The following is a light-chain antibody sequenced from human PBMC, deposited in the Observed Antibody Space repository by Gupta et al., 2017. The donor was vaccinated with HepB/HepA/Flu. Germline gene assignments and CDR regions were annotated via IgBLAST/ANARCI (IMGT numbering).Light chain of an antibody. CDR2: DAS. V-gene: IGKV1-33*01. CDR1: QDISNY. Sequence: DIQMTQSPSSLSASVGDRVTITCQASQDISNYLNWYQQKPGKAPKLLIYDASNLETGVPSRFSGSGSGTDFTFTISSLQPEDIATYYCQQYDNFMCSFGQGTKLEIK. J-gene: IGKJ2*04. CDR3: QQYDNFMCS.